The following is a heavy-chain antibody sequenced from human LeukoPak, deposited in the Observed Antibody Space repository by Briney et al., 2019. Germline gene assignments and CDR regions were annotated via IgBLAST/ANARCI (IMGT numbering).Heavy chain of an antibody. CDR3: ARDRDIGSPLDY. Sequence: PGGSLRLSCAASGFTFSSYGMHWVRQAPGKGLEWVAVIWYDGSNKYYADSVKGRFTISRDNSKNTLYLQMNSLRAEDTAVYYCARDRDIGSPLDYWGQGTLVTVSS. CDR2: IWYDGSNK. J-gene: IGHJ4*02. D-gene: IGHD2-15*01. CDR1: GFTFSSYG. V-gene: IGHV3-33*01.